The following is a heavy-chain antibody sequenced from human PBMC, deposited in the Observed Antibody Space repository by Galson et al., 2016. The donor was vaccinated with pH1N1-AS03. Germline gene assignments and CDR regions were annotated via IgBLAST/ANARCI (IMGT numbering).Heavy chain of an antibody. D-gene: IGHD6-13*01. CDR1: GFSFENHY. Sequence: SLRLSCAASGFSFENHYMTWIRQAPGKGLEWVSYVSGSGVTSYYADSVKGRFTVSRHISKNILYLQMNRLRGEDTAVYYCARAGYSSNWWVFDYWGQGTVVTVSS. J-gene: IGHJ4*02. CDR2: VSGSGVTS. V-gene: IGHV3-11*01. CDR3: ARAGYSSNWWVFDY.